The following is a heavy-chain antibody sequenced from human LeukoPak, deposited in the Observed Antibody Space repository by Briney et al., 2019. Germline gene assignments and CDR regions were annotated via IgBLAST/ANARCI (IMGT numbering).Heavy chain of an antibody. D-gene: IGHD6-13*01. Sequence: AASVKVSCKVSGYTLTELSMHWVRQAPGKGLEWMGGFDPEDGETIYAQKFQGRVTMTEDTSTSTAYMELRSLRSDDTAVYYCARQGVTAAENNYFYYYMDFWGKGTTVTVSS. J-gene: IGHJ6*03. CDR2: FDPEDGET. V-gene: IGHV1-24*01. CDR3: ARQGVTAAENNYFYYYMDF. CDR1: GYTLTELS.